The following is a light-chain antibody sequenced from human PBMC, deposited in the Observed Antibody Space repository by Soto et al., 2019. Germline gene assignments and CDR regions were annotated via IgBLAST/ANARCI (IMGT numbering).Light chain of an antibody. CDR3: QQRSNFLT. J-gene: IGKJ4*01. CDR2: GAS. V-gene: IGKV3D-20*02. CDR1: QSVSSSY. Sequence: EIVLTQSPGTLSLSPGERASLSCRASQSVSSSYLAWYQQKPGQAPRLLIYGASNRATGIPARFSGSGSGTDFTLTISSLEPEDFAVYYCQQRSNFLTFGGGTKVDIK.